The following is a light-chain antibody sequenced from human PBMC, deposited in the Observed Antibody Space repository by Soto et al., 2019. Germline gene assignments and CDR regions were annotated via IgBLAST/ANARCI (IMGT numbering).Light chain of an antibody. Sequence: QSVVTQPPSASVTPGPRVTNSCSGSISNTGSNYVNWYQQLPGKAPKLLINCNNQRPSGVPDRFSGSKSGTSASLAISGLRSENEADYYCAAWDDSLSGYVFGTGTKVTVL. J-gene: IGLJ1*01. CDR1: ISNTGSNY. V-gene: IGLV1-47*02. CDR3: AAWDDSLSGYV. CDR2: CNN.